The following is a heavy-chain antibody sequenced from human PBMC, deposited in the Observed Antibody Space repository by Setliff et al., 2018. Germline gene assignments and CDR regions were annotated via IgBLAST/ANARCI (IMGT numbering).Heavy chain of an antibody. CDR3: AREGPESDSSGYMDV. V-gene: IGHV4-34*01. CDR1: DGAFSTYY. Sequence: SETLSLTCDVYDGAFSTYYWTWIRQPPGKGLEWIGETHQSGRTKFNPSLKSRVTMSVDPSKNHFSLKVTSVTVADTAVYYCAREGPESDSSGYMDVWGQGTTVTVSS. J-gene: IGHJ6*03. D-gene: IGHD4-4*01. CDR2: THQSGRT.